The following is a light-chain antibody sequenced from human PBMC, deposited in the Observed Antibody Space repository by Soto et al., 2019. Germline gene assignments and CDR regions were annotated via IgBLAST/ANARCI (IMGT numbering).Light chain of an antibody. Sequence: EIQVTHSRYSLSASVASQVTITCRESQSISSYLNWYQQKRGKAPKLLIYAASSLKSGVPSRFSGSGSGTDFTLTISSLQHEDFATYYCQQSYSTPALTFGGGTKVDI. CDR1: QSISSY. CDR3: QQSYSTPALT. V-gene: IGKV1-39*01. CDR2: AAS. J-gene: IGKJ4*01.